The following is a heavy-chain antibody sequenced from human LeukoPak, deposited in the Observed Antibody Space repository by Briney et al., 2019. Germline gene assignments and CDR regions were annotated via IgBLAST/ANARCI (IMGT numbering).Heavy chain of an antibody. CDR3: ENAHYYDSSGYPYYFDY. D-gene: IGHD3-22*01. CDR2: ISGSGGST. J-gene: IGHJ4*02. V-gene: IGHV3-23*01. CDR1: GFTFSSYA. Sequence: GGSLRLSCAASGFTFSSYAMSWVRQAPGKGLEWVSAISGSGGSTYYADSVKGRFTISRDNSKNTLYLQMNSLRAEDTAVYYCENAHYYDSSGYPYYFDYWGQGTLVTVSS.